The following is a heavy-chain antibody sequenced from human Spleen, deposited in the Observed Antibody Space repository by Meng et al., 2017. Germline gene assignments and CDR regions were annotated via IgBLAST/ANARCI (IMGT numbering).Heavy chain of an antibody. CDR2: ISAYNGNT. CDR3: AREDDGRHYFDY. V-gene: IGHV1-18*01. D-gene: IGHD4-17*01. Sequence: ASVKVSCKASGGTFSSFPISWVRQAPGQGLEWMGWISAYNGNTNYAQKLQGRVTMTTDTSTSTAYMELRSLRSDDTAVYYCAREDDGRHYFDYWGQGTLVTVSS. J-gene: IGHJ4*02. CDR1: GGTFSSFP.